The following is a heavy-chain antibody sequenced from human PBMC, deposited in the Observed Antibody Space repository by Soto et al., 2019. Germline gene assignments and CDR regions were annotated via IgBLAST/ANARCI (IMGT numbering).Heavy chain of an antibody. CDR1: GFTVSSNY. Sequence: EVQLVESGGGLIQPGGSLRLSCEASGFTVSSNYRTWVRLAPGKGLGRVSVIYIGGSTYYADSVKGRFTLSRDNSKHTLFLKMNRLRAEDTAVYYFAGGSYGSGIVDYWGLGNLVTGSS. CDR3: AGGSYGSGIVDY. CDR2: IYIGGST. D-gene: IGHD3-10*01. V-gene: IGHV3-53*01. J-gene: IGHJ4*02.